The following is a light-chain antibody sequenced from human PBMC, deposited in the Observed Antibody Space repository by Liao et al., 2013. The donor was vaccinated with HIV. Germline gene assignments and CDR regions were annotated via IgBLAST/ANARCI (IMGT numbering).Light chain of an antibody. Sequence: SYELTQPPAVSVAPGQTAILTCGGDNIESRSVHWYQQKPGQSPLLVIYQDTYRPSGIPERFSGSNSGNTATLTISGTQPTDEADYYCQAWDRNTAIFGGGTKLTVL. CDR1: NIESRS. CDR2: QDT. CDR3: QAWDRNTAI. V-gene: IGLV3-21*01. J-gene: IGLJ2*01.